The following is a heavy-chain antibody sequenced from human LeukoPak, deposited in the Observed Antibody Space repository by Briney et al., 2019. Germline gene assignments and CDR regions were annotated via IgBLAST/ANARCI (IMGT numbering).Heavy chain of an antibody. V-gene: IGHV4-34*01. CDR2: IDHFGNT. CDR1: GGSFSGYY. D-gene: IGHD3-22*01. J-gene: IGHJ4*01. Sequence: SVTLSLTCAVYGGSFSGYYWNWIRQSPVKGLEWIGEIDHFGNTNYNPPLKSRVTILGDTSKNQFSLNLTSVTAADTALYFCARHRDYYDTWGHGTLVTVSS. CDR3: ARHRDYYDT.